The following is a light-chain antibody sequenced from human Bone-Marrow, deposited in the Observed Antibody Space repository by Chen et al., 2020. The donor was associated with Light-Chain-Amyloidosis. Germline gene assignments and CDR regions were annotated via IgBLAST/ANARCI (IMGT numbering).Light chain of an antibody. CDR2: GVS. J-gene: IGKJ4*01. V-gene: IGKV3-15*01. Sequence: EIVLTQSPATLSVSPGERATLSCRASQSLSSNLAWYQHKPGQAPRLLIFGVSTRATGTPARFSGSGSGTDFTLTISSMQSEDFAVYYCQQYHNWPPLTFGGGTKVEIK. CDR1: QSLSSN. CDR3: QQYHNWPPLT.